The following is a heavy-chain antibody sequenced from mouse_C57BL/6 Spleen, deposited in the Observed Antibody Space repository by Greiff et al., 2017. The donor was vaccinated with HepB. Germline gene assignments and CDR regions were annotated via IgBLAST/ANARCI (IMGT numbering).Heavy chain of an antibody. CDR2: ISDGGSYT. V-gene: IGHV5-4*01. CDR3: ATGAMDY. D-gene: IGHD4-1*01. Sequence: DVQLVESGGGLVKPGGSLKLSCAASGFTFSSYAMSWVRQTPEKRLEWVATISDGGSYTYYPDNVKGRFTISRDNAKNNLYLQMSHLKSEDTAMYYCATGAMDYWGQGTSVTVSS. J-gene: IGHJ4*01. CDR1: GFTFSSYA.